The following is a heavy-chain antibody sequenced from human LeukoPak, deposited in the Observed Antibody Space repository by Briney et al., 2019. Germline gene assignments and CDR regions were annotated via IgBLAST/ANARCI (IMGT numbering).Heavy chain of an antibody. D-gene: IGHD5-18*01. J-gene: IGHJ5*02. Sequence: ASVKVSSKASGYTFTSYGISWVRQAPGQGLECMGWISAYNGNTNYAQKFQDRLTMTTDKSTSTAYMELRSLRSDYTAVYYCARDTAMAYYEESYFDPWGQGTLVTVSS. CDR3: ARDTAMAYYEESYFDP. CDR2: ISAYNGNT. CDR1: GYTFTSYG. V-gene: IGHV1-18*01.